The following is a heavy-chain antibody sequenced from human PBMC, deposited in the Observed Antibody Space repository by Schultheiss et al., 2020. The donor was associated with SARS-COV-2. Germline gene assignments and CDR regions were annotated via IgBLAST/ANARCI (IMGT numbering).Heavy chain of an antibody. D-gene: IGHD5-18*01. CDR1: GFTFSSYS. CDR3: AKAQLSTAIDY. CDR2: ISSSSSTI. V-gene: IGHV3-48*04. Sequence: GGSLRLSCAASGFTFSSYSMNWVRQAPGKGLEWVSYISSSSSTIYYADSVKGRFTISRDNAKNSLYLQMNSLRAEDTAVYYCAKAQLSTAIDYWGQGTLVTVSS. J-gene: IGHJ4*02.